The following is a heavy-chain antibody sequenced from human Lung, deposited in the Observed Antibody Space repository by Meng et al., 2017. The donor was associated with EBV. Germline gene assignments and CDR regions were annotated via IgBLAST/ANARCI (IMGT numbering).Heavy chain of an antibody. Sequence: QVQRVQAGADVKKPGSSVKVSCKASGGTFSSYTISWVRQAPGQGLEWMGRIIPILGIANYAQKFQGRVTITADKSTSTAYTELSSLRSEDTAVYYCAREDSSGYSYYFDYWGQGTLVTVSS. J-gene: IGHJ4*02. D-gene: IGHD3-22*01. CDR1: GGTFSSYT. CDR2: IIPILGIA. V-gene: IGHV1-69*09. CDR3: AREDSSGYSYYFDY.